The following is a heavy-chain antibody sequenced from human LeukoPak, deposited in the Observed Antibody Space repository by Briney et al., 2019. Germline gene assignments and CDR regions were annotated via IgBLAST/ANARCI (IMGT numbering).Heavy chain of an antibody. CDR2: INPSGGST. CDR1: GYTFTSYY. Sequence: ASVKVSCKASGYTFTSYYMHWVRQAPGQGLEWMGIINPSGGSTSYAQKFQGRVTMTRDMSTSTVYMELSSLRSEDTAVYYCQALTMVRGVMIDYWDQGTLVTVSS. CDR3: QALTMVRGVMIDY. J-gene: IGHJ4*02. V-gene: IGHV1-46*01. D-gene: IGHD3-10*01.